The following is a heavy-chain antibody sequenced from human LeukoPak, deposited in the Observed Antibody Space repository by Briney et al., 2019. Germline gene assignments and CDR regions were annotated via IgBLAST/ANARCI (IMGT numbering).Heavy chain of an antibody. V-gene: IGHV3-23*01. CDR3: AKGYGSGVFDY. D-gene: IGHD3-10*01. Sequence: GGSLRLSCAASGFIFNSYAMSWVRQAPGKGLEWVSGVSGSGGSTYYADSVKGRFTISRDNSKNTLYLQMNSLRAEDTAVYYCAKGYGSGVFDYWGQGTLVTVSS. J-gene: IGHJ4*02. CDR1: GFIFNSYA. CDR2: VSGSGGST.